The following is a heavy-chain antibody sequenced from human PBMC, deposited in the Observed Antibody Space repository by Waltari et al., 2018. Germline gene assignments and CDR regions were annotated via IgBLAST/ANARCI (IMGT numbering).Heavy chain of an antibody. Sequence: QVQLVQSGAEVKKPGSSVKVSCKASGGTFSSYAISWVRQAPGQGLEWMGGIIPIFGTANYAQKFQGRVTITADESTSTAYMELSSLRSEDTAVYYCARQANYYDSSGYYYEGPLDYWGQGTLVTVSS. D-gene: IGHD3-22*01. V-gene: IGHV1-69*01. J-gene: IGHJ4*02. CDR2: IIPIFGTA. CDR1: GGTFSSYA. CDR3: ARQANYYDSSGYYYEGPLDY.